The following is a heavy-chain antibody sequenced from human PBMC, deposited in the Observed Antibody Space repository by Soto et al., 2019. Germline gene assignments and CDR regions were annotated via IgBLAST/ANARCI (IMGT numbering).Heavy chain of an antibody. CDR2: INHSGST. Sequence: PSETLSLTCAVYGGSFSGYYWSWIRQPPGKGLEWIGEINHSGSTNYNPSLKSRVTISVDTSKNQFSLKLSSVTAADTAVYYCARGRYYDSSGFCYWGQGTLVTV. CDR3: ARGRYYDSSGFCY. CDR1: GGSFSGYY. V-gene: IGHV4-34*01. J-gene: IGHJ4*02. D-gene: IGHD3-22*01.